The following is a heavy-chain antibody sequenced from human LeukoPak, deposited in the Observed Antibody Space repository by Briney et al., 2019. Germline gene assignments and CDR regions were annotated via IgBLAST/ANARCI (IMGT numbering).Heavy chain of an antibody. V-gene: IGHV3-11*01. CDR3: ATDGAGFDT. CDR2: INVGGTNT. Sequence: GGSLRLSCAASGLTFSDYYMSWIRQAPGKGLEWLSYINVGGTNTHYADSVKGRFTISRDNAKKSLYLEMTNLRAEDTAVYYCATDGAGFDTWGQGVLVTVSS. J-gene: IGHJ5*02. CDR1: GLTFSDYY.